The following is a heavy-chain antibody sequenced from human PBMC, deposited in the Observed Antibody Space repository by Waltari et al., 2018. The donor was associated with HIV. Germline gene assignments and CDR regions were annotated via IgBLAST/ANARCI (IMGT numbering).Heavy chain of an antibody. CDR1: GFSLSTSGVG. J-gene: IGHJ6*02. CDR2: IYWNDDK. D-gene: IGHD3-9*01. V-gene: IGHV2-5*01. Sequence: QITLKESGPTLVKPTQTLTLTCTFSGFSLSTSGVGVGWIRQPPGKALEWLALIYWNDDKRYSPSLKSRLTITKDTSKNQVVLTMTNMDPVDTATYYCAHTRPNYDILTGYSDYYGMDVWGQGTTVTVSS. CDR3: AHTRPNYDILTGYSDYYGMDV.